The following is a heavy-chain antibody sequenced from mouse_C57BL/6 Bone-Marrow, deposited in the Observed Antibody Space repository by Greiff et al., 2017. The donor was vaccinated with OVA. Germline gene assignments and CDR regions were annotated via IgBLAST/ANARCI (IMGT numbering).Heavy chain of an antibody. D-gene: IGHD1-1*01. J-gene: IGHJ4*01. CDR1: GFTFSDAW. CDR2: IRNKANNHAT. V-gene: IGHV6-6*01. Sequence: DVKLVESGGGLVQPGGSMKLSCAASGFTFSDAWMDWVRQSPEKGLEWVAEIRNKANNHATYYAESVKGRFTISRDDSKSSVYLQMNSLRAEDTGIYYCTSPPLYYGSLDYWGQGTSVTVSS. CDR3: TSPPLYYGSLDY.